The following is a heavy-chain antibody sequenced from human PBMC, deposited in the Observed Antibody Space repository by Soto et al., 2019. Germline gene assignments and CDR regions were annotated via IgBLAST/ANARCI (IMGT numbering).Heavy chain of an antibody. CDR2: ISYDGSNK. CDR3: AKESYYYDSSPYYFDY. V-gene: IGHV3-30*18. D-gene: IGHD3-22*01. Sequence: GGSLRLSCAASGFTFSSYGMHWVRQAPGKGLEWVAVISYDGSNKYYADSVKGRFTISRDNSKNTLYLQMNSLRAEDTAVYYCAKESYYYDSSPYYFDYWGQGTLVTVSS. CDR1: GFTFSSYG. J-gene: IGHJ4*02.